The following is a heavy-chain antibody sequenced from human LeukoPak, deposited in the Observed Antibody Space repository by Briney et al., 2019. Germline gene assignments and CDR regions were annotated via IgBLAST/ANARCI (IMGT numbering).Heavy chain of an antibody. Sequence: GGSLRLSCVASGFTFTKCAMSWIRQAPGKGLEWVAIITATGDTAYYADSVKGRFTISRDNSRNTVYMQMDSLRAEDTAVYYCAGDRNSDWYSPLDYWGQGSQVTVSP. CDR1: GFTFTKCA. D-gene: IGHD6-19*01. CDR2: ITATGDTA. CDR3: AGDRNSDWYSPLDY. J-gene: IGHJ4*02. V-gene: IGHV3-23*01.